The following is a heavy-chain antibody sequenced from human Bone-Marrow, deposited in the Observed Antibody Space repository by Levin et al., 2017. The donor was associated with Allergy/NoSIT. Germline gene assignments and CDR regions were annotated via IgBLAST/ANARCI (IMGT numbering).Heavy chain of an antibody. CDR3: ALAARPLNYYHGRDV. CDR2: IIPIFGTA. V-gene: IGHV1-69*13. D-gene: IGHD6-6*01. Sequence: SVKVSCKASGGTFSSYAISWVRQAPGQGLEWMGGIIPIFGTANYAQKFQGRVTITADESTSTAYMELSSLRSEDTAVYYCALAARPLNYYHGRDVWGQGTTVTVSS. J-gene: IGHJ6*02. CDR1: GGTFSSYA.